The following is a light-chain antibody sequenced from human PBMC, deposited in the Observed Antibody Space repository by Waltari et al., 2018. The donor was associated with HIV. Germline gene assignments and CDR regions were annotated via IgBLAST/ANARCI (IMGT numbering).Light chain of an antibody. V-gene: IGKV3-15*01. Sequence: EIVMTQSPATLSVSPGERATLSCRASQSINNNLAWYQQKPGPAPRLLIYGASTGATGIPARFSGSGSGTEFTLTISSLQSEDFAVYYCQQYNNWPGITFGPGTKVDIK. CDR3: QQYNNWPGIT. CDR1: QSINNN. CDR2: GAS. J-gene: IGKJ3*01.